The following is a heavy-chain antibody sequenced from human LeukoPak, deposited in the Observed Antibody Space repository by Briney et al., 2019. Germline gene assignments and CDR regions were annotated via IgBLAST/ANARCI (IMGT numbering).Heavy chain of an antibody. CDR2: IYHSGST. Sequence: TTSETLSLTCAVSGGSISSGGYSWSWIRQPPGKGLEWIGYIYHSGSTYYNPSLKSRVTISVDRSKNQFSLKLSSVTAADTAVYYCARVPYAVDAFDIWGQGTMVTVSS. J-gene: IGHJ3*02. CDR3: ARVPYAVDAFDI. CDR1: GGSISSGGYS. V-gene: IGHV4-30-2*01.